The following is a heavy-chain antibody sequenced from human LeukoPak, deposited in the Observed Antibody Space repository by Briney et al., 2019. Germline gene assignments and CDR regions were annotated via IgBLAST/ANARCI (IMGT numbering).Heavy chain of an antibody. V-gene: IGHV3-21*01. Sequence: PGGSLRLSCAASGFTVSSNYMSWVRQAPGKGLEWVSSISSSSSYIYYADSVKGRFTISRDNAKNSLYLQMNSLRAEDTAVYYCARQYYDSSGYSIDYWGQGTLVTVSS. CDR1: GFTVSSNY. D-gene: IGHD3-22*01. CDR3: ARQYYDSSGYSIDY. J-gene: IGHJ4*02. CDR2: ISSSSSYI.